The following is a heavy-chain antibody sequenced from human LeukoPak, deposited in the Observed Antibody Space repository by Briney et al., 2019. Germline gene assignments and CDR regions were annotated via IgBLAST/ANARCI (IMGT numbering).Heavy chain of an antibody. CDR3: ARNVVVVVAATYAFDI. V-gene: IGHV1-8*01. Sequence: ASVKVSCKASGYTFTSYDINWVRQATGQGLEWMGWMNPNSGNTGYAQKFQGRVTMTRDMSTSTVYMELSSLRSEDTAVYYCARNVVVVVAATYAFDIWGQGTMVTVSS. CDR2: MNPNSGNT. D-gene: IGHD2-15*01. J-gene: IGHJ3*02. CDR1: GYTFTSYD.